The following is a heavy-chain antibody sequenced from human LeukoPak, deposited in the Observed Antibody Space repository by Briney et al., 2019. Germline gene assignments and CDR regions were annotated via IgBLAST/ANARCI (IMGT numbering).Heavy chain of an antibody. CDR1: GFTFSSYW. V-gene: IGHV3-7*01. CDR2: IKQDGSEK. CDR3: ARGDSSTSCLFDY. J-gene: IGHJ4*02. Sequence: GGSLRLSCAASGFTFSSYWMSWVRQAPGKGLEWVANIKQDGSEKYYVDSVKGRFTISRDNAKNSLYLQMNSLRAEDTAVYYCARGDSSTSCLFDYWGQGTLVTVSS. D-gene: IGHD2-2*01.